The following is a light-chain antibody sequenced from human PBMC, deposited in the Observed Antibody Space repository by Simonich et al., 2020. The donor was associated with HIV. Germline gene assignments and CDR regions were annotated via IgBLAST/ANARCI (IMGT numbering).Light chain of an antibody. CDR2: GAS. CDR1: QIVTTN. CDR3: QQYNNWPRT. V-gene: IGKV3-15*01. J-gene: IGKJ1*01. Sequence: EIVMTQSPAPLSVSPGERATLSCRASQIVTTNLAWYQQKPGQVPRLLIYGASTRATGIPARFSGRGSGTEFTLTISSMQSEDFALYYCQQYNNWPRTFGQGTKVEIK.